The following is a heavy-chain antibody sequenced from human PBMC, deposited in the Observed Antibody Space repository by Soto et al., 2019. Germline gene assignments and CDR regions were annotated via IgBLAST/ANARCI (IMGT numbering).Heavy chain of an antibody. CDR3: ARDHSDLVVVAAISWFDP. Sequence: GASVKVSCKASGYTFTSYGISWVRQAPGQGLEWMGWISAYNGNTNYAQKLQGRVTMTTDTSTSTAYMELRSLRSDDTAVYYCARDHSDLVVVAAISWFDPWGQGTLVTVSS. D-gene: IGHD2-15*01. CDR2: ISAYNGNT. J-gene: IGHJ5*02. V-gene: IGHV1-18*01. CDR1: GYTFTSYG.